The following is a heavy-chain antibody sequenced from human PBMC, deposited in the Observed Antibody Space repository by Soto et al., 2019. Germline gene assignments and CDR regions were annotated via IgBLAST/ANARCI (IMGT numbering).Heavy chain of an antibody. Sequence: QVQLVQSGAEVKKPGASVKVSCKASGYTFTSYGISWVRQAPGQGLEWMGWISAYNGNTNYAQKLQGRVTMTTDTSRRTDHMELRGLRSDDTAVYYCAIQYYYDSSGYPVGYWGQGTLVTLSS. CDR1: GYTFTSYG. J-gene: IGHJ4*02. CDR2: ISAYNGNT. CDR3: AIQYYYDSSGYPVGY. D-gene: IGHD3-22*01. V-gene: IGHV1-18*01.